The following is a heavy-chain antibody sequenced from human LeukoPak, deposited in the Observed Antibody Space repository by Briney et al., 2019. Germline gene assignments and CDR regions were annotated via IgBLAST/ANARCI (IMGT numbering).Heavy chain of an antibody. V-gene: IGHV1-18*01. D-gene: IGHD3-3*01. CDR1: GYRFISYG. Sequence: ASVKVSCKASGYRFISYGFSWVRQAPGQGLEWMGWISAYNGNTNYAQKFQGRVAMTTDTSMSTVYMEVRSLRSDDTAVYYCARALSDDFWSGYQDHWGQGILVTVSS. J-gene: IGHJ4*02. CDR2: ISAYNGNT. CDR3: ARALSDDFWSGYQDH.